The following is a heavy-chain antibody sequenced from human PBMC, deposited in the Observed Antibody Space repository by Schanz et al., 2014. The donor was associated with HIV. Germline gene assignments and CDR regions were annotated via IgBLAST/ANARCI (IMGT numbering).Heavy chain of an antibody. CDR1: GFSFDSFG. J-gene: IGHJ6*02. D-gene: IGHD3-22*01. CDR3: AKDRNYYDSRYRGKGNYYYYYGMDV. CDR2: INWNGGST. Sequence: QVQLVESGGGVVQPGRSLRLSCVASGFSFDSFGMHWVRQTPGKGLEWVSGINWNGGSTGYADSVKGRFTVSRDNSKNTLYLQLKSLRAEDTAVYYCAKDRNYYDSRYRGKGNYYYYYGMDVWGQGTTVTVSS. V-gene: IGHV3-NL1*01.